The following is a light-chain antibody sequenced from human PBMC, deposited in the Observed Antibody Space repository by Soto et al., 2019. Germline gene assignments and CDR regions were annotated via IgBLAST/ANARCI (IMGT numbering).Light chain of an antibody. Sequence: EIVMTQSPATLSVSPGERATLSCRASQSVSRNLAWYQQKPGQAPRLLIYGASTRATGIPARFSGSGSGTEFTRTISSLQSEDFAVYYCQQYNNWPPNTFGGGTKVEIK. CDR2: GAS. V-gene: IGKV3-15*01. CDR3: QQYNNWPPNT. CDR1: QSVSRN. J-gene: IGKJ4*02.